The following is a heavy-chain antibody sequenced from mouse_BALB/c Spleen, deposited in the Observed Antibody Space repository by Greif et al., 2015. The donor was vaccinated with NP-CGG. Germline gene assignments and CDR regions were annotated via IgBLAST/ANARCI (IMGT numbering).Heavy chain of an antibody. V-gene: IGHV5-6-5*01. Sequence: EVKVEESGGGLVKPGGSLKLSCAASGFTLSSYAMSWVRQTPEKRLEWVASISSGGSTYYPDSVKGRFTISRDNARNILYLQMSSLRSEDTAMYYCARGRGYYAYYFDYWGQGTTLTVSS. J-gene: IGHJ2*01. CDR3: ARGRGYYAYYFDY. CDR2: ISSGGST. D-gene: IGHD2-3*01. CDR1: GFTLSSYA.